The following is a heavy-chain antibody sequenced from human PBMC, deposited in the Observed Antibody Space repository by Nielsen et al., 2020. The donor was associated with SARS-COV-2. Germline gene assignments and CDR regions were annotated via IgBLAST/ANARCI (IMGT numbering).Heavy chain of an antibody. V-gene: IGHV3-30*18. CDR3: AKDRQWLVDY. Sequence: GESLKISCAASGFTFSSYGMHWVRQAPGKGLEWVAVISYDGSNKYYADSVKGRFTISRDNSKNTLYLQMNSLRAEDTAVYYCAKDRQWLVDYWGQGTLVTVSS. CDR1: GFTFSSYG. J-gene: IGHJ4*02. CDR2: ISYDGSNK. D-gene: IGHD6-19*01.